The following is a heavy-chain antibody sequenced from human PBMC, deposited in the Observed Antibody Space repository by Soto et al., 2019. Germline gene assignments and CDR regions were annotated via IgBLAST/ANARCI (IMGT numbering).Heavy chain of an antibody. CDR1: GFTFSDYY. J-gene: IGHJ4*02. CDR2: ISGSARTI. D-gene: IGHD2-8*01. CDR3: ARDDEGVPMED. Sequence: QVQLVESGGGLVKPGGSLRLSCAASGFTFSDYYMSWIRQAPGKGLEWVSYISGSARTIYYADSVKGRFTIPRDNTKNSLYLQMNSLRAEDTAVYYCARDDEGVPMEDWGQGTLVTVSS. V-gene: IGHV3-11*01.